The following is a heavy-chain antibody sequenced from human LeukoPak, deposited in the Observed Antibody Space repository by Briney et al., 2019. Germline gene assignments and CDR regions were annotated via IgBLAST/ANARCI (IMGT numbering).Heavy chain of an antibody. CDR2: IIPLFGTA. CDR1: GDTFNSHE. V-gene: IGHV1-69*06. CDR3: ARGGNYNWFDP. J-gene: IGHJ5*02. D-gene: IGHD3-16*01. Sequence: GASVKVSCKASGDTFNSHEISWVRQAPGQGLEWMGRIIPLFGTANYAQKFQGRVTITADKSTSTAYMELSSLRSEDTAVYYCARGGNYNWFDPWGQGTLVTVSS.